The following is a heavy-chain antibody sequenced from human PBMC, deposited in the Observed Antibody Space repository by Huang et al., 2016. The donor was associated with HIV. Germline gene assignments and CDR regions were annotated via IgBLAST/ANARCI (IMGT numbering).Heavy chain of an antibody. D-gene: IGHD6-19*01. CDR2: ITHIGQT. Sequence: QVQFRQWGAGLVKPSETLSLTFALYGWSFRGYSCTLIRPSPVKGLEWIGEITHIGQTNDQPSLKMRVKTSKDTAKNQFCLQLTSGSAAETGVYFCAREKAADSAWYGVYYFDYWGEGALVTVTS. J-gene: IGHJ4*02. V-gene: IGHV4-34*01. CDR3: AREKAADSAWYGVYYFDY. CDR1: GWSFRGYS.